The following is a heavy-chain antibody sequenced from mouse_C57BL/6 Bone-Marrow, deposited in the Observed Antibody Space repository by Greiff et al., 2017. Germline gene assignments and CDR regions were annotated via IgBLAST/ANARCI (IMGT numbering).Heavy chain of an antibody. Sequence: EVKVVESGAELVRPGASVKLSCTASGFNIKDDYIHWVKQRPVQGLEWIGWIDPEIGDTEYASKFQGKATITSDTSSNTAYLQLSSLTSEDTAVYYCSSFDGNYFDFWGQGTPLTVAS. CDR3: SSFDGNYFDF. J-gene: IGHJ2*01. D-gene: IGHD2-3*01. CDR1: GFNIKDDY. V-gene: IGHV14-4*01. CDR2: IDPEIGDT.